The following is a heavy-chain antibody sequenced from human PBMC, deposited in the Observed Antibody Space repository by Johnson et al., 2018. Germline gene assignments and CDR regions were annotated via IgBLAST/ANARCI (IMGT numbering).Heavy chain of an antibody. CDR3: ARDNGFTSLDS. V-gene: IGHV3-33*01. D-gene: IGHD2-8*01. CDR1: GLTFSRSG. J-gene: IGHJ4*02. Sequence: QVQLVQSGGGVVQPGRSLRLSCAASGLTFSRSGMHWVRQAPGKGLEWVAMIWSDGSKKYYADSVKGRFSISRDNSKNTVDLQMDSLRAEDTALYYCARDNGFTSLDSWGQGTLVTVSS. CDR2: IWSDGSKK.